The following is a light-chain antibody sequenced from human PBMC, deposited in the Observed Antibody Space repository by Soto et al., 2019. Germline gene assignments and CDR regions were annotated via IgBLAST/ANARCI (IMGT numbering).Light chain of an antibody. CDR1: QDISNY. Sequence: DIRMTQSPSSLSASVGDRVTITCQASQDISNYLNWYQQKPGKAPKVLIYDASNLKTGVPSRFSGSGSGTYFTFTISSLQPEDIATYYCQQYDNLPLTFGGGTKVEIK. J-gene: IGKJ4*01. CDR3: QQYDNLPLT. V-gene: IGKV1-33*01. CDR2: DAS.